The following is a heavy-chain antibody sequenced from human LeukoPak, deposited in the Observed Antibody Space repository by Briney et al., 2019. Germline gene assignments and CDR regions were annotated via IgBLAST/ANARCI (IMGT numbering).Heavy chain of an antibody. CDR1: GYTFTGYY. CDR3: ASHDGNSSTSRVHYYYYMDV. V-gene: IGHV1-46*01. J-gene: IGHJ6*03. CDR2: INPSGGST. Sequence: ASVKVSCKASGYTFTGYYMHWVRQAPGQGLEGMGIINPSGGSTSYAQKFQGRVTMTRDTSTSTVYMELSSLRSEDTAVYYCASHDGNSSTSRVHYYYYMDVWGKGTTVTISS. D-gene: IGHD2-2*01.